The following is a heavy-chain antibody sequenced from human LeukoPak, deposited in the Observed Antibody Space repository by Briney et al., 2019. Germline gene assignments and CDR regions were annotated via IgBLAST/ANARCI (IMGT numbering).Heavy chain of an antibody. CDR3: ARGVGEWFVTIDY. CDR2: IYYSGST. J-gene: IGHJ4*02. D-gene: IGHD3-10*01. Sequence: SETLSLTYTVSGGSISSGGYYWSWIRQHPGKGLEWIGYIYYSGSTYYNPSLESRVTISVDTSKNQFSLKLSSVTAADTAVYYCARGVGEWFVTIDYWGQGTLVTVSS. CDR1: GGSISSGGYY. V-gene: IGHV4-31*03.